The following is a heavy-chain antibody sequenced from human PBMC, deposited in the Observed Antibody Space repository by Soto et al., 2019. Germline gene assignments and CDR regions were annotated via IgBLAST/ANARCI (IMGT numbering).Heavy chain of an antibody. CDR2: IYYSGTT. CDR1: GGSISSGDYY. V-gene: IGHV4-30-4*01. J-gene: IGHJ4*02. Sequence: QVHLQESGPGLVKPSQTLSLTCTVSGGSISSGDYYWSWIRQPPGKGLEWIGYIYYSGTTYSNPSLKSRVSISVDTPKNQISLKLSSVTAADAAVYYCASGVAQYFFESWGQGTLVTVSS. CDR3: ASGVAQYFFES. D-gene: IGHD5-12*01.